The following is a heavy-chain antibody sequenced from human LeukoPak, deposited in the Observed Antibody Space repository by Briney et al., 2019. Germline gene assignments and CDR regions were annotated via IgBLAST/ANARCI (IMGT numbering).Heavy chain of an antibody. J-gene: IGHJ3*02. D-gene: IGHD6-13*01. V-gene: IGHV3-30-3*01. Sequence: GGSLRLSCAASGFTFSSYSIHWVRQAPGKGLGWVALVAYDGGNKFYADSVKGRFSISRDNSKNTLYLQMNSLRAEDTAVYYCARDGYSSTWYGVAAFDICGQGTMVTVSS. CDR2: VAYDGGNK. CDR1: GFTFSSYS. CDR3: ARDGYSSTWYGVAAFDI.